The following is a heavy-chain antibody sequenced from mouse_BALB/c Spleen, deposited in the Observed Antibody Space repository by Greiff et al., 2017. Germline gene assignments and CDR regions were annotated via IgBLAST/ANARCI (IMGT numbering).Heavy chain of an antibody. CDR1: GYTFTSYW. D-gene: IGHD2-10*02. J-gene: IGHJ3*01. CDR2: IDPSDSYT. CDR3: ARSKYGNPAWFAY. V-gene: IGHV1-69*02. Sequence: VQLQQPGAELVKPGASVKLSCKASGYTFTSYWMHWVKQRPGQGLEWIGEIDPSDSYTNYNQKFKGKATLTVDKSSSTAYMQLSSLTSEDSAVYYCARSKYGNPAWFAYWGQGTLVTVSA.